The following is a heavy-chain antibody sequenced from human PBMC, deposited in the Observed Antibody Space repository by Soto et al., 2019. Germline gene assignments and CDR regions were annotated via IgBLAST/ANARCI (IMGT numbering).Heavy chain of an antibody. D-gene: IGHD3-16*01. CDR3: ARAFAGFGAYWYFDL. J-gene: IGHJ2*01. CDR2: GYHSVSI. V-gene: IGHV4-59*01. Sequence: PSETLSLTCTVSGGSITDYYWSWIRQPPGKALEWIGYGYHSVSIHYNPSLKTRVTISVDTSEKQFSLRLSSVTAADTAVYYCARAFAGFGAYWYFDLWGRGTLVTVSS. CDR1: GGSITDYY.